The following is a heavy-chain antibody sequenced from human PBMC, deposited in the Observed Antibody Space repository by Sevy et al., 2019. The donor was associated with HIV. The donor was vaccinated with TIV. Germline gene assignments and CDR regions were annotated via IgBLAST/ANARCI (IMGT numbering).Heavy chain of an antibody. CDR2: ISYDGINK. Sequence: GGSLRLSCAASAFTFRNHAMHWVRQAPGKGLEWVAVISYDGINKYNADSVKGRFTISMDNSKNTMYLQMSSLRTEDTALYYCARNVRGDYGRGAGMDVWGQGTAVTVSS. CDR1: AFTFRNHA. J-gene: IGHJ6*02. CDR3: ARNVRGDYGRGAGMDV. D-gene: IGHD3-16*01. V-gene: IGHV3-30-3*01.